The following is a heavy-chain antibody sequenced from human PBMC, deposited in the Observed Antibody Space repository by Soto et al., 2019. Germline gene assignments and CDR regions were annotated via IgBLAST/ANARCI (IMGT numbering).Heavy chain of an antibody. V-gene: IGHV5-51*01. CDR3: ARGGVSTRTFDY. D-gene: IGHD3-3*01. J-gene: IGHJ4*02. CDR2: IYPSDSDT. CDR1: GYNFAGYW. Sequence: LKISCKGSGYNFAGYWIAWVRQMPGKGLELMGIIYPSDSDTRYRPSFQGQVTISADKSISSAYLQWSSLRASDTAMYYCARGGVSTRTFDYWGQGTPVTVSS.